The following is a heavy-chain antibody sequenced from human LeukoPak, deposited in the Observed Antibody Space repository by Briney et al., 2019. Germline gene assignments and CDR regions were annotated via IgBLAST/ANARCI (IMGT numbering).Heavy chain of an antibody. J-gene: IGHJ5*02. CDR2: FYHSGST. D-gene: IGHD2-8*01. Sequence: PSETLSFTCTVAGGSISSSSYYCGWIHQPPGKGLEWMGSFYHSGSTYYNPSLKSRVTLSVETSKNQFSLKLSSVTAADTAVYYCAGSTYDNWFDPWGRGTLVTVSS. CDR1: GGSISSSSYY. CDR3: AGSTYDNWFDP. V-gene: IGHV4-39*01.